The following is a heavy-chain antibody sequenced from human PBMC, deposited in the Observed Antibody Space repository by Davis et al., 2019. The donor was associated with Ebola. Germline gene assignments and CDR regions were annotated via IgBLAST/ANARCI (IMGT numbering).Heavy chain of an antibody. J-gene: IGHJ5*02. Sequence: GESLKISCAASGFTFSSYSMNWVRQAPGKGLEWVSSISSSSSYIYYADSVKGRFTISRDNAKNSLYLQMNSLRAEDTAAYYCARDHIDLWGWFDPWGQGTLVTVSS. D-gene: IGHD3-16*01. CDR3: ARDHIDLWGWFDP. CDR1: GFTFSSYS. V-gene: IGHV3-21*01. CDR2: ISSSSSYI.